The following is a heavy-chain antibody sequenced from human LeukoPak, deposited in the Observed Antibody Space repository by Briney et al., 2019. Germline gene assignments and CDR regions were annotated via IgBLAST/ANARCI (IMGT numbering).Heavy chain of an antibody. CDR2: INHSGST. CDR1: GGSFSGYY. CDR3: ARMAFIAAAGEADY. V-gene: IGHV4-34*01. J-gene: IGHJ4*02. D-gene: IGHD6-13*01. Sequence: SETLSLTCAVYGGSFSGYYWSWIRQPPGRGLEWIGEINHSGSTNYNPSLKSRVTISVDTSKNQFSLKLSSVTAADTAVYYCARMAFIAAAGEADYWGQGTLATVSS.